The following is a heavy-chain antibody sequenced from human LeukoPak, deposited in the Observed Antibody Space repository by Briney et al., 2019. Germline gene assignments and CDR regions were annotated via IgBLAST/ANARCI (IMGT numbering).Heavy chain of an antibody. V-gene: IGHV4-39*01. Sequence: PSETLSLTCTVSGGSISSSSYYWGWIRQPPGKGLEWIGSIYYSGSTYYNPSLKSRVTISVDTSKNQFSLKLSSVTAADTAVYYCARHQLSYCGGDCYSRYFDYWGQGTLVTVSS. D-gene: IGHD2-21*02. J-gene: IGHJ4*02. CDR2: IYYSGST. CDR1: GGSISSSSYY. CDR3: ARHQLSYCGGDCYSRYFDY.